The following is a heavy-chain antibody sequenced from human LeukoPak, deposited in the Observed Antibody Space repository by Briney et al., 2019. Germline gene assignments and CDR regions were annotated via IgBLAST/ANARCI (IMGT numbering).Heavy chain of an antibody. J-gene: IGHJ5*02. D-gene: IGHD5-18*01. CDR3: VREARIQLGWFDP. CDR1: GDSVSSTIHY. CDR2: IYYSGST. Sequence: KASETLSLTCSVSGDSVSSTIHYWGWIRQPPGKGLEWIGSIYYSGSTYYNPSLQSRVTISVDTSKNQFSLKLDSVTAADTAVYYCVREARIQLGWFDPWGQGTLVTVSS. V-gene: IGHV4-39*07.